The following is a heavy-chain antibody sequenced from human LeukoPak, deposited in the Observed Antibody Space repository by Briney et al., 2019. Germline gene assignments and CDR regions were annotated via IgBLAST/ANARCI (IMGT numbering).Heavy chain of an antibody. CDR2: IFTSGST. CDR3: ARVDLRYCSGGSCPFDY. J-gene: IGHJ4*02. D-gene: IGHD2-15*01. CDR1: GGSISSGSYY. V-gene: IGHV4-61*02. Sequence: KPSQTLSLNCTVSGGSISSGSYYWIWILQPARKRLEWLGRIFTSGSTNYNPSLKSRVTISVDTSKNQFSLKLSSVTAADTAVYYCARVDLRYCSGGSCPFDYWGQGTLVTVSS.